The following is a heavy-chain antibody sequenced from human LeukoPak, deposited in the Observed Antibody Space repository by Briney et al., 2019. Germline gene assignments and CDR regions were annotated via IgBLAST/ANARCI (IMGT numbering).Heavy chain of an antibody. CDR2: MNPNSGNT. D-gene: IGHD3-10*01. Sequence: APVKVSCKASGYTFTSYDINWVRLATGQGLEWMGWMNPNSGNTAYAQKFQDRVTITRNTSISTAYMELSSLRSEDTAVYYCARGSGAITLVRGVSLGYWGQGTLVTVSS. V-gene: IGHV1-8*01. J-gene: IGHJ4*02. CDR1: GYTFTSYD. CDR3: ARGSGAITLVRGVSLGY.